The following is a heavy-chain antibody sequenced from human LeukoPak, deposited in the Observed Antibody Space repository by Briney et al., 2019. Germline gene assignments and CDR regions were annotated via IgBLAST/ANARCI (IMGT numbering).Heavy chain of an antibody. D-gene: IGHD4-17*01. CDR1: GFTFSSYG. V-gene: IGHV3-30*02. Sequence: PGGSLRLSCAASGFTFSSYGMHWVRQAPGKGLEWVAFIRYDGSNKYYADSVKGRFTISRDNSKNTLYLRMNSLKAEDTAVYYCHVYGESYWGQGTLVTVSS. J-gene: IGHJ4*02. CDR2: IRYDGSNK. CDR3: HVYGESY.